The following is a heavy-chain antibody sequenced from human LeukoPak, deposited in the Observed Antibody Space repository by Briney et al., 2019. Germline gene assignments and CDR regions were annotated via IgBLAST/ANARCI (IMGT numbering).Heavy chain of an antibody. J-gene: IGHJ5*02. CDR1: GYSISSGYY. Sequence: PSETLSLTCGVSGYSISSGYYWGWIRQPPGKGLELIGNIYHSGSTYYNPSLKSRVTISLDTSKNQFSLKLSSVTATDTAVYYCARRGYCSSTSCYEYWFDPWGQGTLVTVSS. CDR3: ARRGYCSSTSCYEYWFDP. D-gene: IGHD2-2*01. CDR2: IYHSGST. V-gene: IGHV4-38-2*01.